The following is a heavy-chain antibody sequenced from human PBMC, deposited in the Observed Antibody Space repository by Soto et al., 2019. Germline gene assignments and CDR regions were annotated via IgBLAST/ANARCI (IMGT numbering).Heavy chain of an antibody. CDR1: GGTFSSYT. J-gene: IGHJ4*02. CDR2: IIPILGIA. V-gene: IGHV1-69*08. CDR3: ARDNYYDSSGYEGEDY. Sequence: QVQLVQSGAEVKKPGSSVKVSCKASGGTFSSYTISWVRQAPGQGLEWMGRIIPILGIANYAQKFQGRVTITAEKSTSTAYMELSSLRSEDTAVYYCARDNYYDSSGYEGEDYWGQGTLVTVSS. D-gene: IGHD3-22*01.